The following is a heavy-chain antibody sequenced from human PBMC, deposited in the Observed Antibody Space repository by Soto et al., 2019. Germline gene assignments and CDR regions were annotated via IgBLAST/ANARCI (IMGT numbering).Heavy chain of an antibody. D-gene: IGHD3-9*01. CDR2: ISGSGGST. V-gene: IGHV3-23*01. Sequence: GSLRLSCAASGFTFSSYAMSWVRQAPGKGLEWVSAISGSGGSTYYADSVKGRFTISRDNSKNTLYLQMNSLRAEDTAVYYCAKEASILRYFDWPHNWFDPWGQGTLVTVSS. CDR1: GFTFSSYA. J-gene: IGHJ5*02. CDR3: AKEASILRYFDWPHNWFDP.